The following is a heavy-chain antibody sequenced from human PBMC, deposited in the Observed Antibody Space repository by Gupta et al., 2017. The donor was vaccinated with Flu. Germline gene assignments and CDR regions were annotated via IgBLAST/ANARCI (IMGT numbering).Heavy chain of an antibody. J-gene: IGHJ3*02. CDR3: ARVTSGRGANAFDI. CDR2: IYTTESI. D-gene: IGHD1-26*01. V-gene: IGHV4-4*07. Sequence: QMQLKESGPGLVKPSETLSLTCTVSGDSISNYYWSWIRQPAGRGLEWIGRIYTTESIIYNPSLKSRVTMSLDMSKNQFSLKVNSVTAADTAVYFCARVTSGRGANAFDIGGQGTMVTVSA. CDR1: GDSISNYY.